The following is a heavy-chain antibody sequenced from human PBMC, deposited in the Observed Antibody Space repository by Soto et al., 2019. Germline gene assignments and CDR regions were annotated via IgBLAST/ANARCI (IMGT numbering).Heavy chain of an antibody. CDR2: ISYDGNNK. V-gene: IGHV3-30*18. Sequence: QVQLVESGGGVVQPGRSLRLSCVASAFSFSSYAMHWVRQAPGKGLEWVAVISYDGNNKWYADSVKGRFTISRDKYANTLYLQMTSLRAEDTAVYYCAKNYYGAGSYLMMDDYWGQGTRVTVSA. CDR1: AFSFSSYA. CDR3: AKNYYGAGSYLMMDDY. D-gene: IGHD3-10*01. J-gene: IGHJ4*02.